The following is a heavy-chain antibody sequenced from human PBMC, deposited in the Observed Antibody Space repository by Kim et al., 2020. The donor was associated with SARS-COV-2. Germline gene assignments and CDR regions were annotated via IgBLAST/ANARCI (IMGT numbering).Heavy chain of an antibody. CDR1: GFTFDNYA. CDR3: ARVSGSYLNYYFPMDV. D-gene: IGHD1-26*01. V-gene: IGHV3-9*01. J-gene: IGHJ6*02. CDR2: ISWNSDRT. Sequence: GGSLRLSCVASGFTFDNYAMHWVRQAPGKGLEWVSGISWNSDRTSYADSVRGRFTISRDEAKNSLYLHMNSLRPEDTALYYCARVSGSYLNYYFPMDVWGQGTTVTVSS.